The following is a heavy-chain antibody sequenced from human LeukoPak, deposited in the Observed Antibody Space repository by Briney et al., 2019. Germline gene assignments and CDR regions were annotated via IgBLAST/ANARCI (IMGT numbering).Heavy chain of an antibody. J-gene: IGHJ4*02. D-gene: IGHD3-22*01. CDR2: IIPIFGTA. CDR1: GVTFSSYA. V-gene: IGHV1-69*13. Sequence: ASVKVSCKASGVTFSSYAMSWVRQAPGQGLEWMGGIIPIFGTANYAQKFQGRVTITADESTSTAYMELSSLRSEDTAVYYCARDSGQYYDSSPSWWGQGTLVTVSS. CDR3: ARDSGQYYDSSPSW.